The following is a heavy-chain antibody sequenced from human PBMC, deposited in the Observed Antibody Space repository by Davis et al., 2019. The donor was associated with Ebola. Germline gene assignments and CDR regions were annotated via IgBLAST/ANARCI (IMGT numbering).Heavy chain of an antibody. D-gene: IGHD6-19*01. CDR1: GYTFTGYY. Sequence: ASVKVSCKASGYTFTGYYMHWVRQAPGQGLEWMGWINPNSGGTNYAQKFQGRVTITRNTSISTAYMELSSLRSEDTAVYYCARGPYSSGWYYYFDYWGQGTLVTVSS. CDR3: ARGPYSSGWYYYFDY. V-gene: IGHV1-2*02. CDR2: INPNSGGT. J-gene: IGHJ4*02.